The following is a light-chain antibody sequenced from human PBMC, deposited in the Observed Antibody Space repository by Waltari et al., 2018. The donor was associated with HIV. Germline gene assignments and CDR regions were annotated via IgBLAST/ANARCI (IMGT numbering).Light chain of an antibody. CDR1: NDDIGSYIY. Sequence: QSVLTQPASVSGSPGQSITISCTGTNDDIGSYIYVSWYQHHPGKAPKLLMYDVSSRPSGGSDRFSGSKSGHTASLTISGIQTEDEAHYYCTSYTSLTTVVFGGGTKLTVL. CDR2: DVS. CDR3: TSYTSLTTVV. J-gene: IGLJ2*01. V-gene: IGLV2-14*03.